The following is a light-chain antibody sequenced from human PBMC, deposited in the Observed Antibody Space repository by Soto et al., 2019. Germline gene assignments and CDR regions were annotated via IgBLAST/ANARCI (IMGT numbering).Light chain of an antibody. V-gene: IGLV1-40*01. J-gene: IGLJ2*01. CDR3: QSYDSSLSVV. Sequence: QLVLTQPPSVSGAPGQRVTISCTGSSSNIGAGYDVHWYQQLPGTAPKLLIYGNSNRPSGVPDRFSGSKSGTSASLAITGLQAEDEADYYCQSYDSSLSVVFGGGTKVNVL. CDR1: SSNIGAGYD. CDR2: GNS.